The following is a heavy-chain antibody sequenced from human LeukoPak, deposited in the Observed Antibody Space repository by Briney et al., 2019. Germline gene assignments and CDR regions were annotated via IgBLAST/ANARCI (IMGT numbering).Heavy chain of an antibody. V-gene: IGHV4-39*01. CDR3: ARHGAGVSTYWYSSSSGEYGWFDP. D-gene: IGHD6-6*01. J-gene: IGHJ5*02. CDR1: GGSISSSSYY. Sequence: SETLSLTCTVSGGSISSSSYYWGWIRQPPGRGLEWIGSIYYSGSTYYNPSLKSRVTISVDTSKNQFSLKLSSVTAADTAVYYCARHGAGVSTYWYSSSSGEYGWFDPWGQGTLVTVSS. CDR2: IYYSGST.